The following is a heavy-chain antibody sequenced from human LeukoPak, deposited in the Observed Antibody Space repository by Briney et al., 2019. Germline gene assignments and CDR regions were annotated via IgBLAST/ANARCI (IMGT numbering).Heavy chain of an antibody. Sequence: PSQTLSLTCAVSGGSISSGGYSWSWIRQPPGKGLEWIGYIYHSGSTYYNPSLKSRVTISVDRSKNQFSLKLSSVTAADTAVYYCARVSEDSSGNPLDYWGQGTLVTVSS. J-gene: IGHJ4*02. CDR1: GGSISSGGYS. V-gene: IGHV4-30-2*01. CDR3: ARVSEDSSGNPLDY. CDR2: IYHSGST. D-gene: IGHD3-22*01.